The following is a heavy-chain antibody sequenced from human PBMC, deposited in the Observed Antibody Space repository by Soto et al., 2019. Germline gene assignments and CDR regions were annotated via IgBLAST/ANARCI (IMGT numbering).Heavy chain of an antibody. Sequence: QVQLVQSGAEVKKPGSSVKVSCKASGGTFSSYAISWVRQAPGQGLEWMGGIIPIFGTANYAQKFQGRVTITADESASTAYMEVSSLRSEDTAVYYCASLPARGIVLVPAASFYGMDVWGQGTTVTVSS. J-gene: IGHJ6*02. CDR3: ASLPARGIVLVPAASFYGMDV. D-gene: IGHD2-2*01. CDR1: GGTFSSYA. V-gene: IGHV1-69*12. CDR2: IIPIFGTA.